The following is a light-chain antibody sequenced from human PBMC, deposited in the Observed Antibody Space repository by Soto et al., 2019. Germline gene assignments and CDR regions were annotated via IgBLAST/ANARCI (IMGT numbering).Light chain of an antibody. J-gene: IGKJ4*01. CDR2: GAS. V-gene: IGKV3-15*01. CDR3: QQYNNWPLP. Sequence: EIVMTQSPATLSVSPGERATLSCRASQSVSSNLAWYQQKPGQVPRLLISGASTRATGIPARFSGSGSGTEFTLTISSLQSGDFAVYYCQQYNNWPLPFGGGTKVEIK. CDR1: QSVSSN.